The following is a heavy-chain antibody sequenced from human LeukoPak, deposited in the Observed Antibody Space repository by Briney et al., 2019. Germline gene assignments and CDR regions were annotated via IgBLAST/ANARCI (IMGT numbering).Heavy chain of an antibody. V-gene: IGHV3-21*01. CDR3: ARTHGAYSSSFGPD. D-gene: IGHD6-6*01. Sequence: GGSLRLSCAASGFTLSSYSMNWVRQAPGKGLEWVSSISSSSSYIYYADSVKGRFTISRDNAKNSLYLQMSSLRAEDTAVYYCARTHGAYSSSFGPDWGQGTLVTVSS. CDR1: GFTLSSYS. CDR2: ISSSSSYI. J-gene: IGHJ4*02.